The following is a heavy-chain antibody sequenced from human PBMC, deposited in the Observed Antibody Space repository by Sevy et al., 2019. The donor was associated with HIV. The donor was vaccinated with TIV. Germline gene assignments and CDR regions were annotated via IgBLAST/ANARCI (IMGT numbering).Heavy chain of an antibody. CDR1: XGXXXXXXYY. D-gene: IGHD1-7*01. Sequence: SETLSLTXTVXXGXXXXXXYYWGWIRXPPGXGLEWIGTIXXXGSTYYNSSLKSRVTISVDTSKNQFSLKLSSVTAAXTAVYYCARHRNSLXXXAXXXXXXPWGQXTLVTVSS. J-gene: IGHJ5*02. V-gene: IGHV4-39*01. CDR2: IXXXGST. CDR3: ARHRNSLXXXAXXXXXXP.